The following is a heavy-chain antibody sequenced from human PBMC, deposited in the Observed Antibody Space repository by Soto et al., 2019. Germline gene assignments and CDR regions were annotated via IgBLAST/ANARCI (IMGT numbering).Heavy chain of an antibody. CDR2: IYPGDSNV. D-gene: IGHD6-6*01. J-gene: IGHJ5*02. CDR1: EYSFTNYW. V-gene: IGHV5-51*01. Sequence: GESLKISCKGSEYSFTNYWIAWVRQMPGKGLDWIGNIYPGDSNVKYSPSFQGQVTISVDRSIDTAYLQWSSLKASDTAIYYCARHGKEYSTSEGGYNGFYPRGQGTLVTVS. CDR3: ARHGKEYSTSEGGYNGFYP.